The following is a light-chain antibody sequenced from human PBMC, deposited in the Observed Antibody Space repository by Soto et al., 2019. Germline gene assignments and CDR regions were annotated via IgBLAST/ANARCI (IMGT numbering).Light chain of an antibody. CDR1: QTVTSN. Sequence: EIVMTQSPVTLSVSPGETANLSCRASQTVTSNLAWYQQKPGRSPRLLLSGASTRATGIPARFSGSGSETEFTLTISRLQSEDLAVYYCQQYNDWPRTFGQGTKV. CDR3: QQYNDWPRT. J-gene: IGKJ1*01. V-gene: IGKV3-15*01. CDR2: GAS.